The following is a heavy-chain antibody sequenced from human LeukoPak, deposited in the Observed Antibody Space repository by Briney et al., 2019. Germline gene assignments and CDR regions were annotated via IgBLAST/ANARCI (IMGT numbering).Heavy chain of an antibody. V-gene: IGHV3-43D*03. CDR1: GFTFDDYA. J-gene: IGHJ4*02. CDR2: ISWDGGST. D-gene: IGHD6-13*01. Sequence: PGGSLRLSCAASGFTFDDYAMHWVRQAPGKGLEWVSLISWDGGSTYYAGSVKGRFTISRDNSKNSLYLQMSSLRPEDTALYYCAKDVRGSTSWYGLDYWGQGTLVTVSS. CDR3: AKDVRGSTSWYGLDY.